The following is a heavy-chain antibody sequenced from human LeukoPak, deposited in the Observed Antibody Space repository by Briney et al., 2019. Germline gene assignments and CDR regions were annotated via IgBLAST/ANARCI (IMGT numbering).Heavy chain of an antibody. CDR1: GGSISSYY. D-gene: IGHD6-19*01. Sequence: SETLSLTCTVSGGSISSYYWSWIRQPPGKGLEWIGYISYIGSTNYNPSLKSRVTISVDTSKNQFSLKVNSVTAADTAEYYCARVSSGWRELDYWGQGTLVTVSS. V-gene: IGHV4-59*01. CDR3: ARVSSGWRELDY. CDR2: ISYIGST. J-gene: IGHJ4*02.